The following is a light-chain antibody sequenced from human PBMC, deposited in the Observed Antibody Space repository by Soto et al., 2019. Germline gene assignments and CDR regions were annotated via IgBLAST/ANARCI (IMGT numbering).Light chain of an antibody. J-gene: IGKJ1*01. Sequence: DVLTLQTNSTLSASVGDRVTITGRDSQTIDSWLAWYQQRPGKPPNVLIYKASTLASGVPSRFSGSGSGTEFTLTINSLQHDDFATDYCQQYHIYSGTFGQGTKVDIK. CDR2: KAS. V-gene: IGKV1-5*03. CDR1: QTIDSW. CDR3: QQYHIYSGT.